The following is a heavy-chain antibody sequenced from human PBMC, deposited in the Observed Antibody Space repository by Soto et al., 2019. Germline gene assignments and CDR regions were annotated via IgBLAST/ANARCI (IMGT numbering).Heavy chain of an antibody. CDR2: ISHGGST. CDR1: GGSISSAGSF. Sequence: QVQLQESGPGLVKPSETLSLSCTVSGGSISSAGSFWSWVRQPPGNGLEWIGYISHGGSTNYNPCPRRRVTRSADTSKKHFVLNPGALTAADTAVYYCARGSRDSSWYGGLDVWGQGTTVTVSS. J-gene: IGHJ6*02. V-gene: IGHV4-61*03. D-gene: IGHD6-13*01. CDR3: ARGSRDSSWYGGLDV.